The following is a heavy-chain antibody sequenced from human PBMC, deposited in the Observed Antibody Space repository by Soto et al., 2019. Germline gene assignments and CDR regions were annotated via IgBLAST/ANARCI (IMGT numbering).Heavy chain of an antibody. CDR3: ARDLSRYCTNGVCYGSWFDP. J-gene: IGHJ5*02. Sequence: GSLRLSCAASGFTWSDYYMSWIRQAPGKGLEWVSYISSSGSTIYYADPVKGRFTISRDNAKNSLYLQMNSLRAEDTAVYYCARDLSRYCTNGVCYGSWFDPWGQGTLVTVSS. D-gene: IGHD2-8*01. CDR1: GFTWSDYY. CDR2: ISSSGSTI. V-gene: IGHV3-11*01.